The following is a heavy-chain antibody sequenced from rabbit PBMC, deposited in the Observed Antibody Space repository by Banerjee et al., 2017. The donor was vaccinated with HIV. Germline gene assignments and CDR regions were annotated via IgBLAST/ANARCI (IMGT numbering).Heavy chain of an antibody. CDR1: GFSFSSSYY. Sequence: QSLEESGGGLVKPGASLTLTCTASGFSFSSSYYMCWVRQAPGKGLEWIGCIYTGSGSTWYASWARGRFTISKTSSTTVTLQMTSLTAADTATYFCASHDAATYYGYALRLWGPGTLVTVS. J-gene: IGHJ4*01. D-gene: IGHD3-3*01. CDR3: ASHDAATYYGYALRL. V-gene: IGHV1S40*01. CDR2: IYTGSGST.